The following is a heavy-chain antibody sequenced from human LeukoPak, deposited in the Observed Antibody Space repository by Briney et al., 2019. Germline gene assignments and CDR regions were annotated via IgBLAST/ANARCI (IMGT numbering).Heavy chain of an antibody. D-gene: IGHD3-22*01. CDR1: GLSLSTSGVG. J-gene: IGHJ3*02. CDR3: AHRLTYYYDSSAYYHDAFDI. CDR2: IYWNDDK. V-gene: IGHV2-5*01. Sequence: ESGPTLVNPTQTLTLTCTFSGLSLSTSGVGVGWIRQPPGKALEWLALIYWNDDKRYSPSLKSGLTITKDTSKNQVVLTMTNVDPVDTATYYRAHRLTYYYDSSAYYHDAFDIWGQGTMVTVSS.